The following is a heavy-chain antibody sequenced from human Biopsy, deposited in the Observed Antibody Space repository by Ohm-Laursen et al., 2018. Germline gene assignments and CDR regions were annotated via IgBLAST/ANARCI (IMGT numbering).Heavy chain of an antibody. CDR1: GGSISSYY. CDR3: ARDRGYYSDRTVPGYFDL. Sequence: TLSLTCAVSGGSISSYYWNWIRQPPGKGLEWIGYIYYSGTTDYSLSLQSRVTISVDTSKNHFSLRLRSVTPADTAIYYCARDRGYYSDRTVPGYFDLWGRGTLVTVSS. V-gene: IGHV4-59*01. J-gene: IGHJ2*01. CDR2: IYYSGTT. D-gene: IGHD3-22*01.